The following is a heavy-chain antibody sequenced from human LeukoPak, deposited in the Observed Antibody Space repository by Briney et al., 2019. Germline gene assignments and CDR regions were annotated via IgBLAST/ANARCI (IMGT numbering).Heavy chain of an antibody. CDR3: AKDLGGYSSGWDGDYFDY. CDR1: GFTFDDYA. V-gene: IGHV3-43*02. J-gene: IGHJ4*02. D-gene: IGHD6-19*01. Sequence: GGSLRLSCAASGFTFDDYAMHWVRQAPGKGLEWVSLISGDGGSTYYADPVKGRFTTCRDNSKNSLYLQMNSLRTEDSALYYCAKDLGGYSSGWDGDYFDYWGQGTLVTVSS. CDR2: ISGDGGST.